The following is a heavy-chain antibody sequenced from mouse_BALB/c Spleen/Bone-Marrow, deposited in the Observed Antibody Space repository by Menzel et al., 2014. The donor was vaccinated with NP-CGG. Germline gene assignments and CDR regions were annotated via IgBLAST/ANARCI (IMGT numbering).Heavy chain of an antibody. J-gene: IGHJ4*01. Sequence: EVKLQESGPELVKPGASVKMSCKASGYTFTSYIMHWVKLKPGQGLEWIGYINPYNDGTKYNEKFKGKATLTSDKSSSTAYMELSSLTSEDSAVYYCARRWLPYAMDYWGQGTSVTVSS. CDR3: ARRWLPYAMDY. V-gene: IGHV1-14*01. CDR2: INPYNDGT. D-gene: IGHD2-3*01. CDR1: GYTFTSYI.